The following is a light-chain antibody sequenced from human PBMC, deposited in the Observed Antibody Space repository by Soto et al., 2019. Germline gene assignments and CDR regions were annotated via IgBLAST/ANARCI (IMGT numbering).Light chain of an antibody. CDR2: EVS. V-gene: IGLV2-14*01. CDR1: SSDIGAYDY. J-gene: IGLJ1*01. Sequence: SALTHPASVSGSPGQSITISCTGTSSDIGAYDYVSWYQQRPGKAPKLMIYEVSNRPSGVSNRFSGSKSGNTASLTISGLQAEDEGDYYCSSYISSSTPYVFGTGTKVTVL. CDR3: SSYISSSTPYV.